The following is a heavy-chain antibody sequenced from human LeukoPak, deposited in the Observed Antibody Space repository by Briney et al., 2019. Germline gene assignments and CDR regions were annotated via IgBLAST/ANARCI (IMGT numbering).Heavy chain of an antibody. V-gene: IGHV3-15*01. CDR3: TLRITIFGVDLDY. CDR2: IKSKTDGGTT. J-gene: IGHJ4*02. D-gene: IGHD3-3*01. Sequence: KTRGSLRLSCAASGFTFSSYAMSWVRQAPGKGLEWVGRIKSKTDGGTTDYAAPVKGRFTISRDDSKSTLYLQMNSLKTEDTAVYYCTLRITIFGVDLDYWGQGTLVTVSS. CDR1: GFTFSSYA.